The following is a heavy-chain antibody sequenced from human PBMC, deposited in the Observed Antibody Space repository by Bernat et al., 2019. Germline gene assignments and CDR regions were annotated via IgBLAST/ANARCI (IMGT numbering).Heavy chain of an antibody. D-gene: IGHD2-2*01. V-gene: IGHV3-48*03. CDR1: GFTFSSYE. J-gene: IGHJ3*02. CDR2: ISSSGSTI. Sequence: EVQLVESGGGLVQPGGSLRLSCAASGFTFSSYEMNWVRQAPGKGLEWVSYISSSGSTIYYADPVKGRFTISRDNAKNSLYLQMNSLRAEDTAVYYCARGRYCSSTSCYDAFDIWGQGTMVTVSS. CDR3: ARGRYCSSTSCYDAFDI.